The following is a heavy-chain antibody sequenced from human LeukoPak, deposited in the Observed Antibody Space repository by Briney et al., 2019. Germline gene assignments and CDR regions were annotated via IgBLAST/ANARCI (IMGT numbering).Heavy chain of an antibody. CDR3: ASHDSSGYTIHYFDY. Sequence: SETLSLTCPVSSGSISSGVYYWSWIRQHPGKGLEWIGYIYYSGSTYYNPSLKSRVTISVDTSKNQFSLKLSSVTAADTAVYYCASHDSSGYTIHYFDYWGQGTLVTVSS. J-gene: IGHJ4*02. CDR2: IYYSGST. D-gene: IGHD3-22*01. V-gene: IGHV4-31*03. CDR1: SGSISSGVYY.